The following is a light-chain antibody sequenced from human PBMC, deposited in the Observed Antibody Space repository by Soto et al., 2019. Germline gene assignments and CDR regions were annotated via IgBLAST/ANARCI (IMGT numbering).Light chain of an antibody. Sequence: SYELTQPPSVSVSPGQTASITCSGHKLGNKYACWYQQKPGQSPVLVIYQDTKRPSGIPERFFGSNSGNTATLTIRGTQAMDEDVYYWQAWDSSTVVFGGGTKLTVL. CDR1: KLGNKY. J-gene: IGLJ2*01. V-gene: IGLV3-1*01. CDR2: QDT. CDR3: QAWDSSTVV.